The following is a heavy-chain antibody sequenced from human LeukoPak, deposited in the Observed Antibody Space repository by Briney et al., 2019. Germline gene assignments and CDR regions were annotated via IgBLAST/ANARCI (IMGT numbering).Heavy chain of an antibody. CDR1: GGSISSYY. J-gene: IGHJ3*02. V-gene: IGHV4-59*01. CDR2: IYYSGST. Sequence: SETLSLTCTVSGGSISSYYWSWIRQPPGKGLEWIGYIYYSGSTNYNPSLKSRATISVDTSKNQFSLKLSSVTAADTAVYYCARDYSSYAVAFDIWGQGTMVTVSS. CDR3: ARDYSSYAVAFDI. D-gene: IGHD4-11*01.